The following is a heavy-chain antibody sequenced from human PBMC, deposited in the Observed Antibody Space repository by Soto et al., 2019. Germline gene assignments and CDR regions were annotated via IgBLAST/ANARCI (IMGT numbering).Heavy chain of an antibody. Sequence: SETLSLTCTVSGGSIIRYYWSWIRQPPGKGLEWIGYMYNTGSTVYNPSFKSRVTISVDTSKNQFSLKLNSVTAADTAVYYCARDLWGYCGTDCYPLDVWGQGTTVTSP. J-gene: IGHJ6*02. CDR1: GGSIIRYY. CDR2: MYNTGST. CDR3: ARDLWGYCGTDCYPLDV. D-gene: IGHD2-21*02. V-gene: IGHV4-59*01.